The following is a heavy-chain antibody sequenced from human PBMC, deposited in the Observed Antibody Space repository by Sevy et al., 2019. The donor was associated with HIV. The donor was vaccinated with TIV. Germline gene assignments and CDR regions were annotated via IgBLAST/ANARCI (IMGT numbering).Heavy chain of an antibody. CDR3: ARDPGGNYFDY. V-gene: IGHV1-69*13. CDR2: IIPIFGTA. Sequence: ASVKVSCKASGGTFSSYAISWVRQAPGQGLEWRGGIIPIFGTANYAQKFQGRVTITADESTSTAYMELSSLRSEDTAVYYCARDPGGNYFDYWGQGTLVTVSS. J-gene: IGHJ4*02. D-gene: IGHD3-16*01. CDR1: GGTFSSYA.